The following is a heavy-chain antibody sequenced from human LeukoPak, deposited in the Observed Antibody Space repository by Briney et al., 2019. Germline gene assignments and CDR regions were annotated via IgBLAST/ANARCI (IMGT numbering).Heavy chain of an antibody. CDR1: GFTFSSSA. V-gene: IGHV1-58*01. CDR2: IVVGSGNP. J-gene: IGHJ4*02. Sequence: SVKVSCKASGFTFSSSAVQWARQARGQRLELIGWIVVGSGNPNYAQKFQDRVTITRDMSTGTAFMELSSLRSEDTAVYYCAADDQQLLMWGQGTLVTVSS. CDR3: AADDQQLLM. D-gene: IGHD2-21*01.